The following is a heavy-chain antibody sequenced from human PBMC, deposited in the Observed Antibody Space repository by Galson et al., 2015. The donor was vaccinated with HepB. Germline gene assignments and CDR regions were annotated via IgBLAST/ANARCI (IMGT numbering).Heavy chain of an antibody. J-gene: IGHJ4*02. V-gene: IGHV3-48*02. CDR2: IRGSSTTI. CDR1: GFTFSSYP. D-gene: IGHD5-18*01. Sequence: SLRLSCAASGFTFSSYPMIWVRQAPGKGLEWVSYIRGSSTTIIYADSVKGRFTISRDNAKNSLYLQMNSLRDDDTAVYYCARVVDTIVGGDYWGQGTLVSVSS. CDR3: ARVVDTIVGGDY.